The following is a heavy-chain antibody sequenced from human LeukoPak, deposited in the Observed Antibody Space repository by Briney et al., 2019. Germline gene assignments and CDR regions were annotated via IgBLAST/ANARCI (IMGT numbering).Heavy chain of an antibody. Sequence: GGSLRLSCAASGFTFSSYAMGWVRQAPGKGLDWVLAGSGGNDNTHYADSVKGRFTLYRDNSKNTLSLQMNSLRAEDTALYYCAKVAYYYGSGSYFQAYFDYWGQGTPVTVSS. V-gene: IGHV3-23*01. CDR2: GSGGNDNT. D-gene: IGHD3-10*01. J-gene: IGHJ4*02. CDR3: AKVAYYYGSGSYFQAYFDY. CDR1: GFTFSSYA.